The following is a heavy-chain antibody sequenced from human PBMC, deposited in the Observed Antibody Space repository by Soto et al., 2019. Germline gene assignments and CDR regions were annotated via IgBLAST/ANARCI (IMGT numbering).Heavy chain of an antibody. CDR3: AKDIRSYD. CDR2: VSGSGGST. D-gene: IGHD1-20*01. CDR1: GFTFSSYP. Sequence: GGSLSLSCATSGFTFSSYPRTWVRQAPGKGLEWVSAVSGSGGSTYYADSVKGRFTISRDNSKNTLYLQMNSLRAEDTAVYYCAKDIRSYDWGQGTLVTVSS. V-gene: IGHV3-23*01. J-gene: IGHJ4*02.